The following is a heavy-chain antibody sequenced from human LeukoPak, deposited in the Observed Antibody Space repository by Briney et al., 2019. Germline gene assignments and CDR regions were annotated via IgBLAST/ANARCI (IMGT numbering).Heavy chain of an antibody. CDR1: GGSISSSSDY. V-gene: IGHV4-39*01. J-gene: IGHJ1*01. CDR3: VAAHSSYRRYEDQH. Sequence: SETLSLTCSVSGGSISSSSDYWGWIRQPPGQGLEWIGTMSYSGTTFYNPSLKSRVTMSVDTSKNQFSLNLRSVTAADTAVYYCVAAHSSYRRYEDQHWGQGTLVTVFS. CDR2: MSYSGTT. D-gene: IGHD3-16*02.